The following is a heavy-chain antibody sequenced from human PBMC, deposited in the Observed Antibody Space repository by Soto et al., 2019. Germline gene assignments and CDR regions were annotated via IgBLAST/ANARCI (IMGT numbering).Heavy chain of an antibody. CDR2: VYHSGST. CDR3: TSSYSTSSSPDY. J-gene: IGHJ4*02. V-gene: IGHV4-59*01. D-gene: IGHD6-6*01. CDR1: GGSMRNYY. Sequence: TLCLTCSVSGGSMRNYYWNWIRQPPGRGLEWIGYVYHSGSTNYNPSLKSRVSMSVDVSRNHFSLTLHSVTAADTAVYSCTSSYSTSSSPDYWGQGTLVTVSS.